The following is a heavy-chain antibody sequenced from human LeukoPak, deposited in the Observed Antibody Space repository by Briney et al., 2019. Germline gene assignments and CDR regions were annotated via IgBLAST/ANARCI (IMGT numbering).Heavy chain of an antibody. CDR2: ISSSSSYV. D-gene: IGHD6-19*01. V-gene: IGHV3-21*01. J-gene: IGHJ4*02. CDR3: ARAPGIAVAGTSPDY. CDR1: GFTFSSYS. Sequence: AGGSLRLSCAASGFTFSSYSMNWVRQAPGKGLEWVSSISSSSSYVYYADSVKGRFTISRDNAKNSLYLQMNSLRAEDTAVYYCARAPGIAVAGTSPDYWGQGTLVTVSS.